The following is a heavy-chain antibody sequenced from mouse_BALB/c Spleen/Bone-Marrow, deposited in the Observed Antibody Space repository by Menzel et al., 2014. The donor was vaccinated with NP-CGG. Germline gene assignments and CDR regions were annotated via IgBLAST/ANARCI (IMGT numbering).Heavy chain of an antibody. CDR1: GFDFSRYW. CDR3: ARQGYYGKGDY. D-gene: IGHD2-1*01. J-gene: IGHJ2*01. V-gene: IGHV4-1*02. CDR2: INPDSSTI. Sequence: EVQLQQSGGGRVQPGGSLKLSCAASGFDFSRYWMSWGRQAPGKGLEWIGEINPDSSTINYTPSLKDKFIISRDNAKNTLYLQMSKVRSEDTALYYCARQGYYGKGDYWGQGTTLTVSS.